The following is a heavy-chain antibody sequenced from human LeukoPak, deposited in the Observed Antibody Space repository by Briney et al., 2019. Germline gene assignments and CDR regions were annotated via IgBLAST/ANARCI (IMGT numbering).Heavy chain of an antibody. J-gene: IGHJ4*02. CDR1: GGSISSYY. V-gene: IGHV4-59*08. D-gene: IGHD3-10*01. CDR2: IFYSGST. Sequence: SETLSLTCTVSGGSISSYYWSWIRQPPGKGLEWIGYIFYSGSTNYNPSLKSRVTISVDTSKKQFSLNLSSVTAADTAVYYCGRTEYYFDYWGQGTLVTVSS. CDR3: GRTEYYFDY.